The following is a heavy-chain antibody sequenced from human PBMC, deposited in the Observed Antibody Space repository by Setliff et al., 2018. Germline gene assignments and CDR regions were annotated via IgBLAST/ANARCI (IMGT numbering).Heavy chain of an antibody. D-gene: IGHD6-19*01. CDR1: GGSTSSSSYY. J-gene: IGHJ4*02. CDR2: IYYSGST. V-gene: IGHV4-39*01. Sequence: PSETLSLTCTVSGGSTSSSSYYWGWIRQPPGKGLEWIGSIYYSGSTCYNPSLKSRVAISVDTSKNQFSLKLSSVTAADTAVYYCARYPLRIGQWLVPGASYFDYWGQGTLVTVSS. CDR3: ARYPLRIGQWLVPGASYFDY.